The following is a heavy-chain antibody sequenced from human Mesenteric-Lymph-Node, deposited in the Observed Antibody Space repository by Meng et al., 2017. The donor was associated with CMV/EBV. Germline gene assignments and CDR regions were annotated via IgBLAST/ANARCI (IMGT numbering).Heavy chain of an antibody. J-gene: IGHJ6*02. D-gene: IGHD3-16*01. CDR2: INSDGSST. CDR1: GFTFSSYW. CDR3: AKDLKAPLVRGGTYYYYGMDV. Sequence: GGSLRLSCAASGFTFSSYWMHWVRQAPGKGLVWVSRINSDGSSTSYADSVKGRFTISRDNSKNTLYLQMNSLRAEDTAVYYCAKDLKAPLVRGGTYYYYGMDVWGQGTTVTVSS. V-gene: IGHV3-74*01.